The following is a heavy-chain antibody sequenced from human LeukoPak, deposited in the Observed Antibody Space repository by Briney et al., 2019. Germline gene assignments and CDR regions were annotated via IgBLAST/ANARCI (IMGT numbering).Heavy chain of an antibody. Sequence: SVKVSCKASGGTVSNYAISWVRQAPGQGLEWMGGNIPIFGTSNYAQKFQGRVTITADESTNTAYMELSSLRSEDTALYYCVKLLTYYDVLTTYTIEDFFWGQGTLVTVSS. CDR3: VKLLTYYDVLTTYTIEDFF. V-gene: IGHV1-69*13. CDR2: NIPIFGTS. D-gene: IGHD3-9*01. CDR1: GGTVSNYA. J-gene: IGHJ4*02.